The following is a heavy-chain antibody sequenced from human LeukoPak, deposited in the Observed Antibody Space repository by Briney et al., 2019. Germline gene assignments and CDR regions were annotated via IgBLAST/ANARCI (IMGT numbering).Heavy chain of an antibody. V-gene: IGHV4-39*01. CDR1: GGSISSSSYY. Sequence: SETLSLTCTVSGGSISSSSYYWGWIRQPPGKGLEWIGSIYYSGSTYYNPSLKSRVTISVDTPKNQFSLKLSSVTAADTAVYYCARAYYYDSSGYLMASGAFDIWGQGTMVTVSS. D-gene: IGHD3-22*01. J-gene: IGHJ3*02. CDR3: ARAYYYDSSGYLMASGAFDI. CDR2: IYYSGST.